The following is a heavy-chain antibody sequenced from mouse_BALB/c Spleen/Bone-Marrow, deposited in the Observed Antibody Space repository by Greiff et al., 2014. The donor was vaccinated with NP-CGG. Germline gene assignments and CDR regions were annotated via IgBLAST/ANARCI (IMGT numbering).Heavy chain of an antibody. Sequence: QVQLKQSGAELVRPGSSVKISCKASGYAFSVYWMNWVKQRPGQGLEWIGQIYPGDGDTNYNGKFKGRATLTADKSSNTAYMQLCSLTSEDSAVYFCARGGISVDYWGQGTTLTVSS. V-gene: IGHV1-80*01. CDR2: IYPGDGDT. CDR3: ARGGISVDY. CDR1: GYAFSVYW. J-gene: IGHJ2*01.